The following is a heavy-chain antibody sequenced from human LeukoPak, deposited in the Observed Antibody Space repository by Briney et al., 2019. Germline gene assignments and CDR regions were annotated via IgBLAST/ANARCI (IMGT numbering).Heavy chain of an antibody. Sequence: PSQTLSLTCAVSGGSISSGSYSWSWIRQPPGKGLEWIGYIYHSGSTYYNPSLKSRVTISVDRSKNQFSLNLSSVTAADTAVYYCAREGYCSGGSCDNWFDPWGQGTLVTVSS. CDR3: AREGYCSGGSCDNWFDP. V-gene: IGHV4-30-2*01. CDR2: IYHSGST. D-gene: IGHD2-15*01. J-gene: IGHJ5*02. CDR1: GGSISSGSYS.